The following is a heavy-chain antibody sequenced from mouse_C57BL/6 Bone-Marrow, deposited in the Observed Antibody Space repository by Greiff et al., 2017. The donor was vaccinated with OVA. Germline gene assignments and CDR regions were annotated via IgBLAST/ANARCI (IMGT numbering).Heavy chain of an antibody. CDR2: IRNKANNHAT. Sequence: EVKVEESGGGLVQPGGSMKLSCAASGFTFSDAWMDWVRQSPEKGLEWVAEIRNKANNHATYYAESVKGRFTISRDDSKSSVYLQMNSLRAEDTGIYYCTGPIYYDYRSWFAYWGQGTLVTVSA. J-gene: IGHJ3*01. V-gene: IGHV6-6*01. D-gene: IGHD2-4*01. CDR3: TGPIYYDYRSWFAY. CDR1: GFTFSDAW.